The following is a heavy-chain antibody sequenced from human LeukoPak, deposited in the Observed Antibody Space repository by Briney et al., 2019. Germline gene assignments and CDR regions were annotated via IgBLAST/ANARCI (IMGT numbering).Heavy chain of an antibody. D-gene: IGHD2-15*01. CDR1: GFTVSSNY. J-gene: IGHJ4*02. V-gene: IGHV3-53*01. CDR2: KHSGGNT. CDR3: ARERRYCSGDNCYSGHDY. Sequence: GGSLRLSCAVSGFTVSSNYMSRVRQAPGKGQEWVSLKHSGGNTDYADSLKDRVTISRDSSKNMVNLQINSLRPEDTAVYYCARERRYCSGDNCYSGHDYWGQGTLVIVSS.